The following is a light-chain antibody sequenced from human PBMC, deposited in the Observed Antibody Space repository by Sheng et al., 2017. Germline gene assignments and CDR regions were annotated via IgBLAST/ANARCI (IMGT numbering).Light chain of an antibody. Sequence: DIMMTQSPATLSVSPGERATLSCRASQGVINNLAWYQQKPGQAPRLLIYGASSRATGIPARFSGSGSGTEFTLTISSLQSEDVAIYYCQQYNDWPLTFGQGTKLEIK. CDR2: GAS. J-gene: IGKJ2*01. V-gene: IGKV3-15*01. CDR1: QGVINN. CDR3: QQYNDWPLT.